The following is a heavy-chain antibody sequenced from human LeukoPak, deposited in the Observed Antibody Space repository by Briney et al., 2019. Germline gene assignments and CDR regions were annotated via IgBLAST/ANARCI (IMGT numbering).Heavy chain of an antibody. Sequence: SETLSLTCTVSGGSISSTGYYWGWIRQPPGKGLEWIGSIYYSGSTYYNPSLKSLVTISLDTAKNQFSLKLRSVTAADTAVYYCARRSQPSDFWSGLLGYWGQGTLVTVSS. J-gene: IGHJ4*02. D-gene: IGHD3-3*01. CDR1: GGSISSTGYY. V-gene: IGHV4-39*01. CDR2: IYYSGST. CDR3: ARRSQPSDFWSGLLGY.